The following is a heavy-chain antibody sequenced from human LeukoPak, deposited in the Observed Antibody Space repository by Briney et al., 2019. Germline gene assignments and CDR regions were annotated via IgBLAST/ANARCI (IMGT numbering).Heavy chain of an antibody. J-gene: IGHJ1*01. CDR3: ASPGDYGDYGEPEDFQH. V-gene: IGHV3-20*04. CDR2: INWNGGST. Sequence: PGGSLRLSCAASGFTFDDYGMSWVRQAPGKGLEWVSGINWNGGSTGYADSVKGRFTISRDNAKNSLYLQMNSLRAEDTALYYCASPGDYGDYGEPEDFQHWGQGTLVTVSS. D-gene: IGHD4-17*01. CDR1: GFTFDDYG.